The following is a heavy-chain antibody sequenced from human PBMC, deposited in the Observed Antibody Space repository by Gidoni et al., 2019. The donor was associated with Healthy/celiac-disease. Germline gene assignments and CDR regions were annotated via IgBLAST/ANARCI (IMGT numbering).Heavy chain of an antibody. CDR2: IYWNDDK. Sequence: QITLKESGPTLVKPTQTLTLTCTFSGFSLSTSGVGVGWIRQPPGKALEWLALIYWNDDKRYSPSLKSRLIITKDTSKNQVVLTMTNMDPVDTATYYCAHRRQWLVLDYWGQGTLVTVSS. V-gene: IGHV2-5*01. CDR3: AHRRQWLVLDY. D-gene: IGHD6-19*01. J-gene: IGHJ4*02. CDR1: GFSLSTSGVG.